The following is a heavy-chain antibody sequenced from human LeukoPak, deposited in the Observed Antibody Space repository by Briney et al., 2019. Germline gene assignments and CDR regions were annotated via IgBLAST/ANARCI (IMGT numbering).Heavy chain of an antibody. Sequence: ASVTVSCTTSVYTFTYYYLHWVRQAPGQGLEWMGWINPSSGGTKYVQKFQGRVTMTRDTSISTGYMELSRLRSDDTAVYYCARPIRGSYVEDAFDMWGQGTMVTVSA. D-gene: IGHD1-26*01. CDR1: VYTFTYYY. CDR2: INPSSGGT. CDR3: ARPIRGSYVEDAFDM. J-gene: IGHJ3*02. V-gene: IGHV1-2*02.